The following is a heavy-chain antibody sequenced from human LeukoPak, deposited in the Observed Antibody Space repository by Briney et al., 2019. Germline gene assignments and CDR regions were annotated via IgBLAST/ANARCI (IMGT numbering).Heavy chain of an antibody. V-gene: IGHV4-59*12. CDR3: ARGGRSRAFDI. Sequence: SGTLSLTCTVSGGSISSYYWSWIRQPPGKGLEWIGYIYYSGSTNYNPSLKSRVTISVDTSKNQFSLKLSSVTAADTAVYYCARGGRSRAFDIWGQGTMVTVSS. D-gene: IGHD1-26*01. CDR2: IYYSGST. CDR1: GGSISSYY. J-gene: IGHJ3*02.